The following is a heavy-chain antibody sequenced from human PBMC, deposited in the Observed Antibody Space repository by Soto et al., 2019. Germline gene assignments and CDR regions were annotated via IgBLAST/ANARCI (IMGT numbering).Heavy chain of an antibody. D-gene: IGHD2-15*01. V-gene: IGHV5-51*01. CDR3: ASYPPSPRFCSGGSCYWY. CDR1: GYSFTSYW. Sequence: PGEALKISCKGSGYSFTSYWIGWVLQIPWKGLEWMGIIYPGDSDTRYSPSFQGQVTISADKSISTAYLQWSSLKASDTAMYYCASYPPSPRFCSGGSCYWYWGQGTLVTVSS. J-gene: IGHJ4*02. CDR2: IYPGDSDT.